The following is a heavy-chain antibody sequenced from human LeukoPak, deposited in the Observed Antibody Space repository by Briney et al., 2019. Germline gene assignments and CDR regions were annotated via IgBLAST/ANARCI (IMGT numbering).Heavy chain of an antibody. J-gene: IGHJ4*02. D-gene: IGHD3-3*02. CDR1: GFTFSSHA. V-gene: IGHV3-23*01. CDR3: ARGDKYIAFSPPLQGFDY. Sequence: GGSLRLSCAASGFTFSSHAMSWVRQAPGKGLEWVSAISGSGGSTYYADSVKGRFTISRDNSKNTLYLQMNSLRAEDTAVYYCARGDKYIAFSPPLQGFDYWGQGTLVTVSS. CDR2: ISGSGGST.